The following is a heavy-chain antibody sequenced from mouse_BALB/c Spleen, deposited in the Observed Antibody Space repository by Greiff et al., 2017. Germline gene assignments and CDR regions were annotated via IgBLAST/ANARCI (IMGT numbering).Heavy chain of an antibody. V-gene: IGHV5-6-5*01. CDR1: GFTFSSYA. Sequence: EVQRVESGGGLVKPGGSLKLSCAASGFTFSSYAMSWVRQTPEKRLEWVASISSGGSTYYPDSVKGRFTISRDNARNILYLQMSSLRSEDTAMYYCARGGGITYYFDYWGQGTTLTVSS. CDR2: ISSGGST. D-gene: IGHD2-4*01. CDR3: ARGGGITYYFDY. J-gene: IGHJ2*01.